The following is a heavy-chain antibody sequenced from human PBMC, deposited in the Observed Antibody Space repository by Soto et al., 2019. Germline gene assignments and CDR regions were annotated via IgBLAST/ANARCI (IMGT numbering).Heavy chain of an antibody. CDR2: ISSSSYI. CDR1: GFTFSSYS. D-gene: IGHD6-25*01. CDR3: AREDPAAGWFDP. J-gene: IGHJ5*02. Sequence: GGSLRLSCAASGFTFSSYSMNWVRQAPGKGLEWVSSISSSSYIYYADSVKGRFTISRDNAKNSLYLQMNSLRAEDTAVYYCAREDPAAGWFDPWGQGTLVTVSS. V-gene: IGHV3-21*01.